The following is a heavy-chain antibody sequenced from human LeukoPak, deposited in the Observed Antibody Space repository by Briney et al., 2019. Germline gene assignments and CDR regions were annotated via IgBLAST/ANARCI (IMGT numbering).Heavy chain of an antibody. Sequence: PGRSLRLSCAASGFTFSSYGMHWVRQAPGKGLEWVALISYDGSNKYYADSVKGRFTISRDNSKNTLYLQMNSLRTEDTSVYYCAKDRWVRSGGRCYDYWGQGTLVTVSS. V-gene: IGHV3-30*18. CDR3: AKDRWVRSGGRCYDY. J-gene: IGHJ4*02. D-gene: IGHD2-15*01. CDR2: ISYDGSNK. CDR1: GFTFSSYG.